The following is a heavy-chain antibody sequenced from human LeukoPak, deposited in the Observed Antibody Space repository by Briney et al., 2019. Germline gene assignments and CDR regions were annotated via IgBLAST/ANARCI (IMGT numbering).Heavy chain of an antibody. J-gene: IGHJ4*02. CDR2: ISWNSGSI. Sequence: GGSLRLSCAASGFTFDDYAMHWVRQAPGKRLEWVSGISWNSGSIGYADSVKGRFTISRDNAKNSLYLQMNSLRAEDTALYYCAKDSGDYGDYLDYWGQGTLVTVSS. V-gene: IGHV3-9*01. CDR3: AKDSGDYGDYLDY. D-gene: IGHD4-17*01. CDR1: GFTFDDYA.